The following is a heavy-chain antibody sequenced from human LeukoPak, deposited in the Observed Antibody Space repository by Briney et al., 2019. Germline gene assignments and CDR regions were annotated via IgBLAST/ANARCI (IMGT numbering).Heavy chain of an antibody. CDR2: ISSSSYI. CDR3: ARDTSYTIFGVFDFDY. Sequence: GGSLRLSCAASGFTFSSYSMNWVRQAPGKGLEWVSSISSSSYIYYADSVKGRFTISRDNAKNSLYLQMNSLRAEDTAVYYCARDTSYTIFGVFDFDYWGQGTLVTVSS. V-gene: IGHV3-21*01. D-gene: IGHD3-3*01. CDR1: GFTFSSYS. J-gene: IGHJ4*02.